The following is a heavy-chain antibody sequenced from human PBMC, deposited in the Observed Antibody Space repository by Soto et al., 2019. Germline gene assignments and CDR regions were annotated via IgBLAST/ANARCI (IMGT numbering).Heavy chain of an antibody. Sequence: EVQLLESGGGLVQPGGSLRLSCAASGFTFTTYAMSWVRQAPGKGLEWVSGVTDSGGKTYYADSVKGRFTISRDNSKKTMYLQMNSLRAEDTAVYYCEKGFIVAAPTPEFDYWGPGPLVTVSS. D-gene: IGHD1-26*01. CDR2: VTDSGGKT. J-gene: IGHJ4*02. CDR1: GFTFTTYA. V-gene: IGHV3-23*01. CDR3: EKGFIVAAPTPEFDY.